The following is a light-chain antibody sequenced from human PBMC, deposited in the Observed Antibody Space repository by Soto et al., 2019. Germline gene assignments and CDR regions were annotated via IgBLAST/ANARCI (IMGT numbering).Light chain of an antibody. V-gene: IGKV3-20*01. J-gene: IGKJ2*01. CDR3: QQFDGSRPAFT. Sequence: ESLLTQSPGTLSLSPGERATLSCRASQTVNSRHLNWYQHKPGQAPRLLIYGASIRAAGIPDRFSGSRSGADFSLTIHRLEPEDSAVYYCQQFDGSRPAFTFGQGTKLEI. CDR1: QTVNSRH. CDR2: GAS.